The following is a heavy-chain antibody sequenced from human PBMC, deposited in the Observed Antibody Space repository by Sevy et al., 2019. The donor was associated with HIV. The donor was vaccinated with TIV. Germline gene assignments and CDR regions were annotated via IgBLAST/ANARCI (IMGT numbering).Heavy chain of an antibody. CDR3: ARGTSGYDFGDYYYYMDV. J-gene: IGHJ6*03. V-gene: IGHV1-69*13. D-gene: IGHD5-12*01. Sequence: ASVKVSCKTSGGTLSRYAISWVRQAPGQGLEWMGGIVPVFVTPNYAQKFRGRVNITADESTNTAYMELTSLRSEDTAVYYCARGTSGYDFGDYYYYMDVWGKGTTVTVSS. CDR1: GGTLSRYA. CDR2: IVPVFVTP.